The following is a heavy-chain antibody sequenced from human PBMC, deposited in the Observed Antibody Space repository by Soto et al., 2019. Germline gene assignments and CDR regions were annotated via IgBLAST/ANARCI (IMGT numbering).Heavy chain of an antibody. CDR2: ISGSGGST. J-gene: IGHJ4*02. D-gene: IGHD2-2*01. CDR3: ARRYCSSTSCSIDY. Sequence: GGSLRLSCAASGFTFSSYAMSWVRQAPGKGLEWVSAISGSGGSTYYADSVKGRFTISRDNSKNTLYLQMNSLRAEETAVYYCARRYCSSTSCSIDYWGQGTLVTVS. CDR1: GFTFSSYA. V-gene: IGHV3-23*01.